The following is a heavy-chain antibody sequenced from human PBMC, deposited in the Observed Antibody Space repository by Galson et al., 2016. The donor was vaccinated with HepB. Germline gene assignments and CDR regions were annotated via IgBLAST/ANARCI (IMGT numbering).Heavy chain of an antibody. CDR2: INPRGGTT. CDR3: AIVEYSGTSFVDY. V-gene: IGHV1-46*02. D-gene: IGHD1-26*01. Sequence: SVKVSCKASGYSFNSYFLHWVRQAPGQGLEWMGMINPRGGTTSYAQKFQGRVTMTRDTSTSTVYLDLTSLRSEDTAVYYCAIVEYSGTSFVDYWGQGTQVTVSS. CDR1: GYSFNSYF. J-gene: IGHJ4*02.